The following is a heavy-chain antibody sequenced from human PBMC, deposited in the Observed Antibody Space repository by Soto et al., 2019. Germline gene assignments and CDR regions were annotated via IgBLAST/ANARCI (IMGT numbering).Heavy chain of an antibody. CDR3: ARVTWFAELSFDY. V-gene: IGHV4-30-4*01. J-gene: IGHJ4*02. CDR1: CGSITSTDGY. Sequence: PSETLSVTCTVSCGSITSTDGYWSWIRQPPGKGLEWIGYISYSGFTLYNPSLQSRVTISVDTSKNQFSLDLNSVTAADTAVYYCARVTWFAELSFDYWGQGTVVTVSS. D-gene: IGHD3-10*01. CDR2: ISYSGFT.